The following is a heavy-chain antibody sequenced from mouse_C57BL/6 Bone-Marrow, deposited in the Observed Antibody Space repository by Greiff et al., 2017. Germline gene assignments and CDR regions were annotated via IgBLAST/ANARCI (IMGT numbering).Heavy chain of an antibody. D-gene: IGHD2-4*01. CDR1: GYTFTSYW. J-gene: IGHJ2*01. V-gene: IGHV1-64*01. CDR3: ARWGYDYDFDY. CDR2: IHPNSGST. Sequence: QVQLQQSGAELVKPGASVKLSCKASGYTFTSYWMHWVKQRPGQGLEWIGMIHPNSGSTNYNEKFKSKATLTVDKSSSTAYMQRSSLTSEDSAVYYCARWGYDYDFDYWGQGTTLTVSS.